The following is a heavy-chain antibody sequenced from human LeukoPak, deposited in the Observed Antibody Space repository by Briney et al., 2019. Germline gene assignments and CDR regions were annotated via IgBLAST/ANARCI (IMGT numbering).Heavy chain of an antibody. V-gene: IGHV4-30-4*01. Sequence: PSQTLSLTCTVSGGSISSGDYYWRWIRQPPGKGLEWIGYIYYSGSIYYNPSLKSRVTISVDTSKNQFSLKLSSVTAADTAVYYCARVMGSGWTGFDYWGQGTLVTVSS. CDR1: GGSISSGDYY. J-gene: IGHJ4*02. CDR2: IYYSGSI. D-gene: IGHD6-19*01. CDR3: ARVMGSGWTGFDY.